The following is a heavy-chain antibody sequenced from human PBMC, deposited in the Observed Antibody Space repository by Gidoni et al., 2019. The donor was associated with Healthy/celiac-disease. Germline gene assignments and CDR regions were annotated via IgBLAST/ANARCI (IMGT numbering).Heavy chain of an antibody. Sequence: QVQLVQSGAEVKKPGSSVKVSCKASGGTFSSYAISWVRQAPGQGLEWMGGIIPIFGTANYAQKFQGRVTITADESTSTAYMELSSLRSEDTAVYYCAREQVDTAMDDYYYYGMDVWGQGTTVTVSS. D-gene: IGHD5-18*01. CDR1: GGTFSSYA. V-gene: IGHV1-69*01. CDR2: IIPIFGTA. CDR3: AREQVDTAMDDYYYYGMDV. J-gene: IGHJ6*02.